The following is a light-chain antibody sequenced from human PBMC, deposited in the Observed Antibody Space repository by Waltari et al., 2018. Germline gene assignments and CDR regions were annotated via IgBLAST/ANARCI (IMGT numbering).Light chain of an antibody. Sequence: QSALTQPASVSASPGQSITISCTGTSSDVGAYNYVSWYQQHPGKTPKLIIYDVRIRPSGVSNRFSGSTSGNTASLTISGLHADDEADYYCSSSTSSTTRVFGGGTRLTVL. CDR2: DVR. CDR3: SSSTSSTTRV. J-gene: IGLJ3*02. V-gene: IGLV2-14*03. CDR1: SSDVGAYNY.